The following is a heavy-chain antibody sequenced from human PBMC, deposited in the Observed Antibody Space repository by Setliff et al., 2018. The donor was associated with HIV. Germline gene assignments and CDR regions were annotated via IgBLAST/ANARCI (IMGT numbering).Heavy chain of an antibody. CDR2: MHPHSGNT. D-gene: IGHD3-10*01. Sequence: ASVKVSCKASSEYTFTNFDINWVRQAPGQGLEWMGWMHPHSGNTDYTQKFQGRVTMTRNTSISTAYMELSSLRSEDTAVYYCASYYGSGAHYPYYYMDVWGKGTTVTVSS. V-gene: IGHV1-8*02. CDR3: ASYYGSGAHYPYYYMDV. J-gene: IGHJ6*03. CDR1: SEYTFTNFD.